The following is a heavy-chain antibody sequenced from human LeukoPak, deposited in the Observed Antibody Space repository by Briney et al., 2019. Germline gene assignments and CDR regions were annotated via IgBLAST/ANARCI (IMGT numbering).Heavy chain of an antibody. Sequence: EGSLRLSCAASGFTFSSYTMHWVRQAPGKGLEWVAVISYDGSTEYYADSVKGRFTISRDNSKNTLYVQMNSLRAEDTAVYYCARGPPYYDFWSGYYDYWGQGTLVTVSS. J-gene: IGHJ4*02. CDR3: ARGPPYYDFWSGYYDY. CDR1: GFTFSSYT. V-gene: IGHV3-30-3*01. D-gene: IGHD3-3*01. CDR2: ISYDGSTE.